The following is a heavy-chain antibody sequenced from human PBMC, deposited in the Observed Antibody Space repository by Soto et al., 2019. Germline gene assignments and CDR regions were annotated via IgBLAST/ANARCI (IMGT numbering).Heavy chain of an antibody. CDR2: IIPICGGA. V-gene: IGHV1-69*13. Sequence: ASVKVSCKASGCYFRTYAISWVRQAPGQGLEWMGWIIPICGGANYAQNFQGWLTITGDESMRTGYMALSRLRSDDTAIYYCARTGPVGATSGPLGYGMDVWGQGTTVTVSS. J-gene: IGHJ6*02. D-gene: IGHD6-19*01. CDR1: GCYFRTYA. CDR3: ARTGPVGATSGPLGYGMDV.